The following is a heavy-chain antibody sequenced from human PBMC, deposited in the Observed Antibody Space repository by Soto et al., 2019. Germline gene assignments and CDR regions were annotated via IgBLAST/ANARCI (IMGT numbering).Heavy chain of an antibody. V-gene: IGHV1-69*02. D-gene: IGHD3-10*01. CDR3: ATSYGSGYRAFDY. Sequence: QVQLVQSGAEVKKPGSSVKVSCKASGDTFSFYTINWVRQAPGLGLEWMGRINPILTMSNYAQKFQGRVTITADKSTSTAYMELSSLRSEDTAMYYCATSYGSGYRAFDYWGQGALVTVSP. J-gene: IGHJ4*02. CDR1: GDTFSFYT. CDR2: INPILTMS.